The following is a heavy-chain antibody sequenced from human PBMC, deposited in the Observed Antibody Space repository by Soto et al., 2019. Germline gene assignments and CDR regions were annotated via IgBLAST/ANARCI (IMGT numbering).Heavy chain of an antibody. CDR1: GGSINRSNYY. Sequence: QLQLQESGPGLVKPSETLSLTCTVSGGSINRSNYYWDWIRQPPGKGLEWIGTIYYNGNAYYNPSLKSRVTMSVDTSKNQFSLKLISVTAADTAVYYCARHFVAVVIKGWGYWCQGNLVTVSS. J-gene: IGHJ4*02. V-gene: IGHV4-39*01. CDR3: ARHFVAVVIKGWGY. CDR2: IYYNGNA. D-gene: IGHD3-22*01.